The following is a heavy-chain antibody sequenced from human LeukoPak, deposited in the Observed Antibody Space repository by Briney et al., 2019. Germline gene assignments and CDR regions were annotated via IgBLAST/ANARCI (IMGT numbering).Heavy chain of an antibody. J-gene: IGHJ3*02. D-gene: IGHD3-3*01. CDR2: IIPIFGTA. CDR1: GGTFSSYA. V-gene: IGHV1-69*06. CDR3: ATELRFLEWYDAFDI. Sequence: SVKVSCKASGGTFSSYAISWVRQAPGQGLEWMGGIIPIFGTANYAQKFQGRVTMTEDTSTDTAYMELSSLRSEDTAVYYCATELRFLEWYDAFDIWGQGTMVTVSS.